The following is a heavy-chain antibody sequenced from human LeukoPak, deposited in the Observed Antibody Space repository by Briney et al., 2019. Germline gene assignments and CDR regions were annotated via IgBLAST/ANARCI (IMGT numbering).Heavy chain of an antibody. Sequence: GGSLRLSCAASGFTVSSNYMSWGRQAPGRGLEWVSVIYSGGSTYYAESVKGRFTISRDNSKNTLYLQMNSLRAEDTAVYYCARDIGSGNYGFDIWGQGTMVTVSS. CDR3: ARDIGSGNYGFDI. D-gene: IGHD3-10*01. J-gene: IGHJ3*02. CDR2: IYSGGST. CDR1: GFTVSSNY. V-gene: IGHV3-66*01.